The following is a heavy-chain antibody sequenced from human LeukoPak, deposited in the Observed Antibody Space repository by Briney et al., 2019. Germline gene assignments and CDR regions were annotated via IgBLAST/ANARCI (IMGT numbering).Heavy chain of an antibody. J-gene: IGHJ4*02. D-gene: IGHD4-23*01. CDR2: ISSDGSNK. CDR3: AKNKRWKPPHSLDS. Sequence: GGSLRLSCAASGFTFSSSGIHWVRQAPGKGLEWVAVISSDGSNKYYADSVKGRFTISRDNSKNTLYVQMNSLRDEDTAVYYCAKNKRWKPPHSLDSWGRGPLVTVS. CDR1: GFTFSSSG. V-gene: IGHV3-30*18.